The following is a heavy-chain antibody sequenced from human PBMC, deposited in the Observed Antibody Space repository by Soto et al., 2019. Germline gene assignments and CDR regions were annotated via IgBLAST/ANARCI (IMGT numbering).Heavy chain of an antibody. CDR2: IVVGSGNT. J-gene: IGHJ6*02. CDR3: AADPGSGWYKYYYYGMDV. Sequence: SVKVSCKASGFTFTRSAVQWVRQARGQRLEWIGWIVVGSGNTNYAQKFQERVTITRDMSTSTAYMELSSLRSEDTAVYYCAADPGSGWYKYYYYGMDVWGQGTTVTVSS. CDR1: GFTFTRSA. D-gene: IGHD6-19*01. V-gene: IGHV1-58*01.